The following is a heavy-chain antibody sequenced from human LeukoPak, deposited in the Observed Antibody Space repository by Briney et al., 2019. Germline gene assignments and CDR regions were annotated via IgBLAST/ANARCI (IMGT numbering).Heavy chain of an antibody. Sequence: ASVKVSCKASGYTFTTYHINWVRQAPGQGLEWMGRINAYNGNTNYEQKLQGRVIMTTDTSTSTVYMELRSPRSDDTAVYYCARGGRGNVDYWGQGTLVTVSS. CDR1: GYTFTTYH. J-gene: IGHJ4*02. CDR2: INAYNGNT. D-gene: IGHD3-10*01. V-gene: IGHV1-18*01. CDR3: ARGGRGNVDY.